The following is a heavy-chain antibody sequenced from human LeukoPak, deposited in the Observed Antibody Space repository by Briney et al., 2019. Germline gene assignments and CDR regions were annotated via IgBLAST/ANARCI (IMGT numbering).Heavy chain of an antibody. Sequence: ASVKVSCKASGGTFSSYATSWVRQAPGQGLEWMGGIIPIFGTANYAQKFQGRVTITADESTSTAYMELSSLRSEDTAVYYCARESNYYDSSGLDWGQGTLVTVSS. CDR2: IIPIFGTA. CDR1: GGTFSSYA. D-gene: IGHD3-22*01. V-gene: IGHV1-69*13. CDR3: ARESNYYDSSGLD. J-gene: IGHJ4*02.